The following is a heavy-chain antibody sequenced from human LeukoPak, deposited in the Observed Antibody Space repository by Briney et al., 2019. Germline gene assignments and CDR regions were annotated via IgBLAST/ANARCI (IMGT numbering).Heavy chain of an antibody. Sequence: PGGSLRLSCAASGLTFSSYEMNWVRQAPGKGLEWVANIKKDGSEKYYVGSAKGRFTISRDNAKNSLYLQMNSLRAEDTAVYYCARDLYRIVVVPHYFDYWGQGTLVTVSS. V-gene: IGHV3-7*01. CDR1: GLTFSSYE. J-gene: IGHJ4*02. D-gene: IGHD3-22*01. CDR3: ARDLYRIVVVPHYFDY. CDR2: IKKDGSEK.